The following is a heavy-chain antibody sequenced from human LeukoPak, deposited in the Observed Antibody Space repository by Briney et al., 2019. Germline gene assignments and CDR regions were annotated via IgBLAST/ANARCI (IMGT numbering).Heavy chain of an antibody. D-gene: IGHD3-16*01. CDR3: ARGGEGGLSPIDY. V-gene: IGHV1-46*01. J-gene: IGHJ4*02. CDR1: GYTFTSYY. Sequence: ASVKVSCKASGYTFTSYYMHWVRQAPGQGLEWMGIINPSGGSTSYAQKFQGRVTMTRDTSISTAYMELSRLRFDDTAVYYCARGGEGGLSPIDYWGQGTLVTVSS. CDR2: INPSGGST.